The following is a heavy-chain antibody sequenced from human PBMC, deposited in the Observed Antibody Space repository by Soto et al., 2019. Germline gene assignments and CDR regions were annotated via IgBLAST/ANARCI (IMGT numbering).Heavy chain of an antibody. J-gene: IGHJ6*02. Sequence: SETLSLTCTVSGGSISNGGYYWTWIRQHPGKGLEWIGYIYYSGSTYYNPSLKSRVTISVDTSKNQFSLKLTSVTAADTAVYYCARDVTDFWSGHEGMDVWGQGTTVTVYS. V-gene: IGHV4-31*03. CDR3: ARDVTDFWSGHEGMDV. D-gene: IGHD3-3*01. CDR1: GGSISNGGYY. CDR2: IYYSGST.